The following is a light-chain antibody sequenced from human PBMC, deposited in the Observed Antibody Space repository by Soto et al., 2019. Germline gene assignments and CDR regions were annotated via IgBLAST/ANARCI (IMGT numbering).Light chain of an antibody. CDR2: AAY. J-gene: IGKJ2*01. V-gene: IGKV1-39*01. CDR1: QSISSY. Sequence: EIQMTQSTSTMSGSLGDRFASTGLASQSISSYLNWYQQQPGKANKLLIYAAYSLQSGVTSSFSGSGSGTDFTITISSLQPEDFATYYCQQSYSTPYTVGPGTQVEIK. CDR3: QQSYSTPYT.